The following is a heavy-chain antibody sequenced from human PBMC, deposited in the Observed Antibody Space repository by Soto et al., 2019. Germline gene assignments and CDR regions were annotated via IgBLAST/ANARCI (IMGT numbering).Heavy chain of an antibody. V-gene: IGHV3-66*01. CDR2: IYSAGTT. CDR3: ARDPGDRNGMSV. CDR1: GFTASSDY. J-gene: IGHJ6*02. Sequence: EVQLVESGGGLVHPGGSLRLSCAASGFTASSDYMSWVRQAPGKGLEWVSVIYSAGTTYYADSVKGRFTISRDNSKNMLYLQMNSLRAEDTAVYYCARDPGDRNGMSVWGQGTTVTVSS. D-gene: IGHD1-26*01.